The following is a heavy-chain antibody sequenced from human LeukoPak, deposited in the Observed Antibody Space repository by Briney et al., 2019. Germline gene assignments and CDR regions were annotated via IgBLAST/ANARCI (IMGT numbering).Heavy chain of an antibody. Sequence: PSETLSLTCTVSGGSISSYYWSWIRQPPGKGLEWIGYINYSGSTNYNPSLKSRVTISVDTSKNQFSLKLSSVTAADTAVYYCASYEWEQGDYFDYWGQGTLVTVSS. CDR2: INYSGST. CDR1: GGSISSYY. CDR3: ASYEWEQGDYFDY. D-gene: IGHD1-26*01. J-gene: IGHJ4*02. V-gene: IGHV4-59*08.